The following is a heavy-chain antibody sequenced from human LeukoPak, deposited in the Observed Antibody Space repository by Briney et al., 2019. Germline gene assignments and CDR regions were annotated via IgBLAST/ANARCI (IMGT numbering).Heavy chain of an antibody. D-gene: IGHD2-2*01. J-gene: IGHJ6*02. Sequence: GGSLRLSCSASGFTFSNYKMNWVRQAPGKGLEWVSSISSSSSYIYYADSMKGRFTVSRNNAKNSLFLQMNSLRAEDTAVYYCARERLVVVGDAYYYYGMDVWGQGTTVTVSS. CDR2: ISSSSSYI. CDR3: ARERLVVVGDAYYYYGMDV. CDR1: GFTFSNYK. V-gene: IGHV3-21*01.